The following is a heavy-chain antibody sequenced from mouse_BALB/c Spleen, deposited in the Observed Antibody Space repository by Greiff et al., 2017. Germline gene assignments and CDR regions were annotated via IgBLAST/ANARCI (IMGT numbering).Heavy chain of an antibody. CDR3: ARRGELGPFDD. J-gene: IGHJ2*01. Sequence: VQLKQSGPELEKPGASVKISCKASGYSFTGYNMNWVKQRNGKGLEWIGNIDPYYGGTSYSQKFTGEATLTVDKSSSTAYMQLKSLTSEDSAVYYGARRGELGPFDDWGQGTTVTVSS. V-gene: IGHV1-39*01. CDR2: IDPYYGGT. CDR1: GYSFTGYN. D-gene: IGHD4-1*01.